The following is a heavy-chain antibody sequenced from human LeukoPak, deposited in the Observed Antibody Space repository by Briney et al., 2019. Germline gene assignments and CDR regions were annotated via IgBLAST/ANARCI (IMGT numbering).Heavy chain of an antibody. CDR2: IWSDGSTQ. Sequence: GGSLRLSCAASGFTFSSYGMHWVRQAPGKGLEWVAIIWSDGSTQYYADSLKGRFTVSRDNSKNTLYLQMNSLRAGDTAVYYCARDYCRSISCSDYWGQGTLVTVSS. CDR3: ARDYCRSISCSDY. CDR1: GFTFSSYG. V-gene: IGHV3-33*01. D-gene: IGHD2-2*01. J-gene: IGHJ4*02.